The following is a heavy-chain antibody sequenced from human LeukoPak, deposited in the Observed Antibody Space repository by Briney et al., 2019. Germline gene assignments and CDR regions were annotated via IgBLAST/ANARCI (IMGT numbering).Heavy chain of an antibody. D-gene: IGHD3-10*01. CDR2: FYYSGST. J-gene: IGHJ4*02. Sequence: SETLSLTCTVSGGSITSSNYYWGWIRQPPGKGLEWIGSFYYSGSTNYNPSLKSRVTISVDTSKNQFSLKLSSVTAADTAVYYCVYYYGSGSVEYWGQRTLATVSS. V-gene: IGHV4-39*01. CDR1: GGSITSSNYY. CDR3: VYYYGSGSVEY.